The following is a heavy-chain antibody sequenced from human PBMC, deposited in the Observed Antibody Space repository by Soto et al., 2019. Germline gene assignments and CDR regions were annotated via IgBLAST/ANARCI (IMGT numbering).Heavy chain of an antibody. D-gene: IGHD1-1*01. CDR2: IWSDGGGK. J-gene: IGHJ6*03. Sequence: QVQLMESGGGVVQPDKSLRLSCAASGFTFSNYGMHWVRQAPGKGLEWVAVIWSDGGGKYYAASVKGRFSISRDNSKNTLYLQRNSLGADDTAVYYCARDRTGNHYMDVWGKGTAVTVSS. CDR3: ARDRTGNHYMDV. V-gene: IGHV3-33*01. CDR1: GFTFSNYG.